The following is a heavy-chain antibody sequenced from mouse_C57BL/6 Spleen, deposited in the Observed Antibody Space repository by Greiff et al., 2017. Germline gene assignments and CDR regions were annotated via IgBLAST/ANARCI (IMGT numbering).Heavy chain of an antibody. CDR2: ISDDGSN. CDR3: AWEGDYDVEAIDY. CDR1: GYSITSGYY. V-gene: IGHV3-6*01. Sequence: ESGPGLVKPSQSLSLTCSVTGYSITSGYYWNWIRQFPGNKLEWVGYISDDGSNNYNPSLKNRISITRDTSKNQVYLKLNSVTTEDTATYCCAWEGDYDVEAIDYWGQGTSVTVSS. J-gene: IGHJ4*01. D-gene: IGHD2-4*01.